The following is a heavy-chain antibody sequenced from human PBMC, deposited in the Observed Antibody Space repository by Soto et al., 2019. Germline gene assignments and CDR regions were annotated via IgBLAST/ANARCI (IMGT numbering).Heavy chain of an antibody. D-gene: IGHD3-3*01. CDR2: ISYDGSNK. Sequence: GGSLRLSCAASGFTFSSYAMHWVRQAPGKGLEWVAVISYDGSNKYYADSVKGRFTISRDNSKNTLYLQMNSLRAEDTAVYYCARGPDVLRFLGAYYYGMDVWGQGTTVTVSS. CDR3: ARGPDVLRFLGAYYYGMDV. J-gene: IGHJ6*02. CDR1: GFTFSSYA. V-gene: IGHV3-30-3*01.